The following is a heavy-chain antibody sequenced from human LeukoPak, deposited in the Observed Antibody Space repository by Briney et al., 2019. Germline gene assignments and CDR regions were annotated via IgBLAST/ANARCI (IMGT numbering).Heavy chain of an antibody. V-gene: IGHV1-46*01. CDR3: ARGGWAAGPSGGYYYYGMDV. J-gene: IGHJ6*02. Sequence: ASVKVSCKASGYTFTSYYMHWVRQAPGQGLEWMGIINPSGGSTSYAQKFQGRVTMTRDTSTSTVCMELSSLRSEDTAVYYCARGGWAAGPSGGYYYYGMDVWGQGTTVTVSS. D-gene: IGHD6-13*01. CDR2: INPSGGST. CDR1: GYTFTSYY.